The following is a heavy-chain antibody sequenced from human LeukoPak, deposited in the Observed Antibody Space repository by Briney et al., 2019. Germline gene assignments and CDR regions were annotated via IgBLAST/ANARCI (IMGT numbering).Heavy chain of an antibody. Sequence: GASVKVSCKASGYTFTSYGISWVRQAPGQGLEWMGWISAYNGNTNYAQKLQSRVTMTTDTSTSTAYMELRSLRSDDTAVYYCARGLAERLHCSGGSCYEDWFDPWGQGTLVTVSS. CDR2: ISAYNGNT. CDR3: ARGLAERLHCSGGSCYEDWFDP. V-gene: IGHV1-18*01. D-gene: IGHD2-15*01. CDR1: GYTFTSYG. J-gene: IGHJ5*02.